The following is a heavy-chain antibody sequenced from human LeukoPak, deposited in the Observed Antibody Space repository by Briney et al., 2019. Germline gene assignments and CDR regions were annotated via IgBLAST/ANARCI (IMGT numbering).Heavy chain of an antibody. V-gene: IGHV1-18*01. CDR3: ARALHYYDSSGYYYLPDY. CDR2: ISAYNGNT. J-gene: IGHJ4*02. Sequence: GASVKVSCKASGGTFSSYAISWVRQAPGQGLEWMGWISAYNGNTNYAQKLRGRVTMTTDTSTSTAYMELRSLRSDDTAVYYCARALHYYDSSGYYYLPDYWGQGTLVTVSS. D-gene: IGHD3-22*01. CDR1: GGTFSSYA.